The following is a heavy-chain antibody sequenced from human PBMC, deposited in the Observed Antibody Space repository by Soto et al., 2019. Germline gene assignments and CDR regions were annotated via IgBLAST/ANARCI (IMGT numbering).Heavy chain of an antibody. D-gene: IGHD6-13*01. CDR2: VSGGSGYI. CDR1: GFTFNTYA. V-gene: IGHV3-23*01. Sequence: PGGSLRLSCAASGFTFNTYAMSWVRQAPGMGLEWVSFVSGGSGYIYYADSVKGRFTISRDNSKNPLCLQLNTLRVAGKAGYCCANGAARSWFTGAAHYFDYWGHRSLVTVS. CDR3: ANGAARSWFTGAAHYFDY. J-gene: IGHJ4*01.